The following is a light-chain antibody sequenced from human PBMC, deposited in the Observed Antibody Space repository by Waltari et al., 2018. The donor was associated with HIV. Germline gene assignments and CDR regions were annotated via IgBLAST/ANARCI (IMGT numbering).Light chain of an antibody. Sequence: QSALTQPPSASGSPGQSVTISCTGTSSDVGGYNYVSWYQQHPGKAPKLMIYDVSKRPSGVPDRFSGSKYGNTASLTVSGLQAEDEADYYCSSYAGRNNVVFGGGTRVTVL. CDR2: DVS. CDR3: SSYAGRNNVV. CDR1: SSDVGGYNY. V-gene: IGLV2-8*01. J-gene: IGLJ2*01.